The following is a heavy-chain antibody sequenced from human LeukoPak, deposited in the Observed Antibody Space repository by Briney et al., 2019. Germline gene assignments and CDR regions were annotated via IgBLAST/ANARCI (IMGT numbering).Heavy chain of an antibody. CDR2: MNPNSGNT. CDR1: GYTFTSYD. CDR3: ARLNIVVVPAAIRYYYYYGMDV. J-gene: IGHJ6*02. Sequence: ASVKVSCKASGYTFTSYDTNWVRQATGQGLEWMGWMNPNSGNTGYAQKFQGRVTMTRNTSISTAYMELSSLRSEDTAVYYCARLNIVVVPAAIRYYYYYGMDVWGQGTTVTVSS. D-gene: IGHD2-2*02. V-gene: IGHV1-8*01.